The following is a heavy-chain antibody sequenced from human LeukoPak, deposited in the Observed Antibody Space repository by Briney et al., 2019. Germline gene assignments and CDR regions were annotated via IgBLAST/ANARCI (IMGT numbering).Heavy chain of an antibody. CDR1: GYTLTELS. D-gene: IGHD3-3*01. CDR2: FDPEDGET. V-gene: IGHV1-24*01. Sequence: ASVKVSCKVSGYTLTELSMHWVRQAPGKGLEWMGGFDPEDGETIYAQKFQGRVTMTEDTSTDTAYMELSSLRSEDTVVYYCATNRLTTIFGVADAFDIWGQGTMVTVSS. CDR3: ATNRLTTIFGVADAFDI. J-gene: IGHJ3*02.